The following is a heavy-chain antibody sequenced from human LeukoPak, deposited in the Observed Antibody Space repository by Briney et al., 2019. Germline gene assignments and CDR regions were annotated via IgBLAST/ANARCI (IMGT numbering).Heavy chain of an antibody. V-gene: IGHV1-69*01. CDR2: IVPVFGTA. Sequence: ASVKVSCKASGGTFSSYAISWVRQAPGQGLEWMGGIVPVFGTAKYAQKFQGRVTITADESTSTAYMELSGLRSEDTAVYYCARVPCGGDCYHLDYWGQGTLVTVSS. D-gene: IGHD2-21*02. J-gene: IGHJ4*02. CDR3: ARVPCGGDCYHLDY. CDR1: GGTFSSYA.